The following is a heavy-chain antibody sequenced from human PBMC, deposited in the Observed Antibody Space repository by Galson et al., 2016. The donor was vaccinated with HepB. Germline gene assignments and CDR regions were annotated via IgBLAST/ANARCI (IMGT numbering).Heavy chain of an antibody. D-gene: IGHD3-10*01. CDR2: INGDGSSI. Sequence: SLRLSCAASGFTFSSYWMHWVRQAPGKGLVWVSRINGDGSSIDYADSVKGRFIISRDNAKNTLYLQMNSLRAEDTAVYFCARDLRYHGSGTYFHYYDYWGHGTLVTVSS. V-gene: IGHV3-74*01. CDR3: ARDLRYHGSGTYFHYYDY. CDR1: GFTFSSYW. J-gene: IGHJ4*01.